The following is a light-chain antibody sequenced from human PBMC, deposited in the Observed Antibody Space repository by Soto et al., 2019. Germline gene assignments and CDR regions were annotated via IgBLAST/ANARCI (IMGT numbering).Light chain of an antibody. V-gene: IGLV2-14*01. J-gene: IGLJ1*01. Sequence: SVLTQPASVSGSRGQSITISCSGTSSDIGAYDHVAWFQQFPGKTPKLVIYSVSNRPSGVSYRFSGSKSGNTASLTISGIQADDEADYYCLPYTLSRPYVFAQGTKVTVL. CDR1: SSDIGAYDH. CDR3: LPYTLSRPYV. CDR2: SVS.